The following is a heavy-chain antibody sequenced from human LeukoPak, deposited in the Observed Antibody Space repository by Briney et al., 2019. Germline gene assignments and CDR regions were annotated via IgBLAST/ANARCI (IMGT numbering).Heavy chain of an antibody. D-gene: IGHD3-16*01. CDR3: ARVVSGGAFNI. CDR1: GYTFTTYD. CDR2: MNPNSGDT. J-gene: IGHJ3*02. Sequence: GASVKVSCKASGYTFTTYDINWVRQATGQGLELLGYMNPNSGDTGYAQKFKGRVTMTRGTSISTAYMELSSLRYEDTAMYYCARVVSGGAFNIWGQGTMVTVSS. V-gene: IGHV1-8*01.